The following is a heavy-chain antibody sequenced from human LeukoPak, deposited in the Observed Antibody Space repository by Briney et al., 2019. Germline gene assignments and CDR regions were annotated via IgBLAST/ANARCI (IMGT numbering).Heavy chain of an antibody. J-gene: IGHJ4*02. D-gene: IGHD1-1*01. CDR3: ARGGWNKFDY. Sequence: ASETLSLTCTVSGGSISSYYWSWIRQPPGKGLEWIGEINHGGSTNYNPSLKSRVTISIDTSKNQFSLKLSSVTAADTAVYYCARGGWNKFDYWGQGTLVTVSS. CDR1: GGSISSYY. CDR2: INHGGST. V-gene: IGHV4-34*01.